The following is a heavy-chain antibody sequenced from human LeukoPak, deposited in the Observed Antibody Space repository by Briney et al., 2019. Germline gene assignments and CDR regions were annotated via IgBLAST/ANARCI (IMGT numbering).Heavy chain of an antibody. CDR1: GYTFTSYD. D-gene: IGHD3-3*01. V-gene: IGHV1-8*01. CDR2: MNPNSGNT. Sequence: ASVKVSCKASGYTFTSYDINWVRQATGQGLEWMGWMNPNSGNTGYAQKFQGRVTMTRNTSISTAYMELSSLRSEDAAVYYCARGKPLNRPSTYYDFWSGYYSYYGMDVWGQGTTVTVSS. J-gene: IGHJ6*02. CDR3: ARGKPLNRPSTYYDFWSGYYSYYGMDV.